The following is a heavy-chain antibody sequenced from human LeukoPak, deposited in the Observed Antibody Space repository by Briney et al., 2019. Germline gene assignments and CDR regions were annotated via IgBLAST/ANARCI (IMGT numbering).Heavy chain of an antibody. V-gene: IGHV3-21*01. CDR3: ARVPSLDLVDY. CDR1: GFTFSSYS. D-gene: IGHD1-1*01. CDR2: ISSSSSYI. Sequence: GGSLRLSWAASGFTFSSYSMNWVRQAPGKGLEWVSSISSSSSYIYYADSVKGRFTISRDNAKNSLYLQMNSLRAEDTAVYYCARVPSLDLVDYWGQGTLVTVSS. J-gene: IGHJ4*02.